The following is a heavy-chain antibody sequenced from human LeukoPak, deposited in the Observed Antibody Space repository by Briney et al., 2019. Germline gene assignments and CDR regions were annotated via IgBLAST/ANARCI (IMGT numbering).Heavy chain of an antibody. CDR3: ARGPYYYDSSGDSSGYYYPEYFQH. V-gene: IGHV4-30-4*01. J-gene: IGHJ1*01. D-gene: IGHD3-22*01. Sequence: RSSETLSLTCTVSGGSIRSGDYYWSWIRQPPGKGLEWIGYIYYSGSTYYNPSLQSRVTISVDTSKNQFSLKLSSVTAADTAVYYCARGPYYYDSSGDSSGYYYPEYFQHWGQGTLVTVSS. CDR2: IYYSGST. CDR1: GGSIRSGDYY.